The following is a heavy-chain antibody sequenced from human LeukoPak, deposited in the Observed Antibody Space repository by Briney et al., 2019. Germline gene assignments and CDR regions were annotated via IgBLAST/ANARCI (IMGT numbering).Heavy chain of an antibody. Sequence: ASVKVSCKASGYTFTNYGISWVRQAPGQGLEWMGWVSAYRGSTNYAQKLQGRATMTTDTSTSTAYKELRSLRSDDTAVYFCARDGAIMGAHAYDYWSQGTLVTVSS. V-gene: IGHV1-18*01. CDR2: VSAYRGST. D-gene: IGHD1-26*01. CDR1: GYTFTNYG. J-gene: IGHJ4*02. CDR3: ARDGAIMGAHAYDY.